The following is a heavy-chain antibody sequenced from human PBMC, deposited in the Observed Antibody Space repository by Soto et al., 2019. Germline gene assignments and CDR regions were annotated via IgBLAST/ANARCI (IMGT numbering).Heavy chain of an antibody. CDR2: IVVGSGNT. J-gene: IGHJ4*02. CDR3: AATDRRDGYNRDY. CDR1: GFTFTSSA. Sequence: AVKVSCKASGFTFTSSAVQWVRQARGQRLEWIGWIVVGSGNTNYAQKFQERVTITRDMSTSTAYMELSSLRSEDTAVYYCAATDRRDGYNRDYWGQGTLVTVSS. D-gene: IGHD5-12*01. V-gene: IGHV1-58*01.